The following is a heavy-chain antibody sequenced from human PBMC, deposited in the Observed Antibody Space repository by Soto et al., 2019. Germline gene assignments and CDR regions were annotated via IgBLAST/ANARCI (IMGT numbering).Heavy chain of an antibody. Sequence: ASVKVSCKASGGTFSSYAISWVRQAPGQGLEWMGGIIPIFGTANYAQKFQGRVTITADESTSTAYMELSSLRSEDTAVYYCARDRADIVLVPAAIQSRFDPWGQGTLVTVSS. V-gene: IGHV1-69*13. CDR1: GGTFSSYA. D-gene: IGHD2-2*01. CDR3: ARDRADIVLVPAAIQSRFDP. J-gene: IGHJ5*02. CDR2: IIPIFGTA.